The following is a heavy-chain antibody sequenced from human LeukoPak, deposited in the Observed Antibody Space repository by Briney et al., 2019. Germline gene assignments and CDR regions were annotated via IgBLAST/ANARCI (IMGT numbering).Heavy chain of an antibody. D-gene: IGHD3-10*01. Sequence: GGSLRLSCAASGFTFDDYTMHWVRQAPGKGLEWVSLISWDGGSTYYADSVKGRFTISRDNSKNSLYLQMNSLRAEDTALYYCARDNYYGSGSYYWGQGTLVTVSS. J-gene: IGHJ4*02. CDR3: ARDNYYGSGSYY. CDR2: ISWDGGST. V-gene: IGHV3-43*01. CDR1: GFTFDDYT.